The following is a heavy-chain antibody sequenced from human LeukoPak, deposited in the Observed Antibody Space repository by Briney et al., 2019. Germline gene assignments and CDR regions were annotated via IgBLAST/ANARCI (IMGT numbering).Heavy chain of an antibody. J-gene: IGHJ6*03. V-gene: IGHV3-23*01. CDR1: GFTFSSYA. Sequence: GGSLRLSRAASGFTFSSYAMSGVRQAPGKGLELVSALSGSGGSTYCADAVKGRFTISRHNAKNSLYLPMNSVSAEDTAVYYCATLPVVPAARSPYYHYYYMDVWGKGTTVTVSS. CDR2: LSGSGGST. D-gene: IGHD2-2*01. CDR3: ATLPVVPAARSPYYHYYYMDV.